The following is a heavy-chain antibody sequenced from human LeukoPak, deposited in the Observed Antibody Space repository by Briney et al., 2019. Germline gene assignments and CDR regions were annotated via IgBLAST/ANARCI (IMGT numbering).Heavy chain of an antibody. CDR3: ARDSQRWSLENFYAMDV. Sequence: PGGSLRLSCAASGFTFSRFGIHWVRQAPGKGLQWVALISYDGSKTYYAASVKDRFTISRDNSKNTLYLQMNSLRTDDMAVYYCARDSQRWSLENFYAMDVWGQGTTVSVSS. CDR1: GFTFSRFG. CDR2: ISYDGSKT. J-gene: IGHJ6*02. D-gene: IGHD1-1*01. V-gene: IGHV3-30*03.